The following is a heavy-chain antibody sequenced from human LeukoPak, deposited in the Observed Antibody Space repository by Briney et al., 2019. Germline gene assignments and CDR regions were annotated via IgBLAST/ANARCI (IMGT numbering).Heavy chain of an antibody. CDR1: GFTFSSYS. CDR2: ISSSSSYI. V-gene: IGHV3-21*06. CDR3: ARVLPYGSACFEY. Sequence: GKSLRLSCAASGFTFSSYSMNWVRQAPGKGLEWVSSISSSSSYIYYADSVKGRFTISRDNAKNSLYLQMNSLRVEDTAVYFCARVLPYGSACFEYWGQGTLVTVSS. D-gene: IGHD6-25*01. J-gene: IGHJ4*02.